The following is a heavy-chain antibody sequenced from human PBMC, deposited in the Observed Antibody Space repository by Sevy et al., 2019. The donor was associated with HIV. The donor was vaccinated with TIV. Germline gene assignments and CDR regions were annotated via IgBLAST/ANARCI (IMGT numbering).Heavy chain of an antibody. CDR2: ISSGGDYI. V-gene: IGHV3-21*01. CDR1: GFTFSSYI. Sequence: GGSLRLSCAASGFTFSSYIMNWVRQAPGMGLEWVSSISSGGDYIYYTNSVKGRFTISRENPKNSLYLHMNSLRAEDTAMYYCARDEYSSASGFDYWGQGTLVTVSS. CDR3: ARDEYSSASGFDY. J-gene: IGHJ4*02. D-gene: IGHD5-18*01.